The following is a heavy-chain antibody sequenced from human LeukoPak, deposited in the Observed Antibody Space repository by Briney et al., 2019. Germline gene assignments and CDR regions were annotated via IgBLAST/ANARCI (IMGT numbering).Heavy chain of an antibody. CDR1: GGSISSYY. D-gene: IGHD2-2*02. J-gene: IGHJ6*03. CDR3: ARGRIVVVPAAITRGSYYYYYMDV. V-gene: IGHV4-59*01. CDR2: IYYSGST. Sequence: PSETLSLTCTVSGGSISSYYCSWIRQPPGKGLEWIGYIYYSGSTNYNPSLKSRVTISVDTSKNQFSLKLSSVTAADTAVYYCARGRIVVVPAAITRGSYYYYYMDVWGKGTTVTVSS.